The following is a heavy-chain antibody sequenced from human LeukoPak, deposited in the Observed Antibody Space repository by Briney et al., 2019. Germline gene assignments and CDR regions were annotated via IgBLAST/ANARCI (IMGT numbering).Heavy chain of an antibody. CDR2: ISSSGSTI. J-gene: IGHJ4*02. Sequence: GESLRLSCAASGFTFSSYEMNWVRQAPGKGLEWVSYISSSGSTIYYADSVKGRFTISRDNAKNSLYLQMNSLRAEDTAVYYCARGLATTPSDYWGQGTLVTVSS. CDR1: GFTFSSYE. CDR3: ARGLATTPSDY. D-gene: IGHD5-24*01. V-gene: IGHV3-48*03.